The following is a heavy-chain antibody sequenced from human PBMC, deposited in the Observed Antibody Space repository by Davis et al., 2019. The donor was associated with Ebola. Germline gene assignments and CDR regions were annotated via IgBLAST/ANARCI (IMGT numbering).Heavy chain of an antibody. CDR1: GFTFDDYG. D-gene: IGHD1-26*01. CDR2: ISWNSGSI. CDR3: AKEYGSGRYQFDY. V-gene: IGHV3-9*01. J-gene: IGHJ4*02. Sequence: SLKISCAASGFTFDDYGMSWVRQAPGKGLEWVSGISWNSGSIGYADSVKGRFTISRDNSKNTVYLQMNSLRAEDTAVYYCAKEYGSGRYQFDYWGQGTLVTVSS.